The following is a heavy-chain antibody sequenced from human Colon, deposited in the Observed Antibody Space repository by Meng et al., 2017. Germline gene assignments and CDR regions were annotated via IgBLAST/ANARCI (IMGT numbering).Heavy chain of an antibody. CDR1: GFIFSDYY. D-gene: IGHD3-22*01. J-gene: IGHJ4*02. Sequence: QVQVVEAGGGLVKPGGSLRLACAASGFIFSDYYMAWIRQTPGKGLEWVSYISTTGSIAYYADSVKGRFTISRDNAKNSVYLQMNSLRAEDTAVYYCATTGSRSSGSWGQGTLVTVSS. V-gene: IGHV3-11*01. CDR3: ATTGSRSSGS. CDR2: ISTTGSIA.